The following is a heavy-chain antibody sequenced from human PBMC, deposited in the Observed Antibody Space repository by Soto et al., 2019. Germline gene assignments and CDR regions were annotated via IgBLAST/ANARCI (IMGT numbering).Heavy chain of an antibody. D-gene: IGHD3-16*02. V-gene: IGHV4-59*01. CDR3: ARTVIGGFDY. J-gene: IGHJ4*02. Sequence: PSETLSLTCTVSGGSISSDYWSWIRQPPGKGLEWIANNYYSGSTNYNPSLKSRVAITGDTSKNQFSLKLSSVTAADTAVYYCARTVIGGFDYWGQGTLVTVS. CDR1: GGSISSDY. CDR2: NYYSGST.